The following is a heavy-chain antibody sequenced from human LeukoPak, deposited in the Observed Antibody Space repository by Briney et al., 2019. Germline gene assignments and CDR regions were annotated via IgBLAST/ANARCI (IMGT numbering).Heavy chain of an antibody. J-gene: IGHJ3*02. CDR2: ISGSGGST. V-gene: IGHV3-23*01. CDR3: ARERGGWGAFDI. D-gene: IGHD3-16*01. CDR1: GFTFSSYA. Sequence: GGSLRLSCAASGFTFSSYAMSWVRQAPGKGLEWVSAISGSGGSTYYADSVKGRFTISRDNSKNTLYLQMNSLRAEDTAIYYCARERGGWGAFDIWGQGTMVTVSS.